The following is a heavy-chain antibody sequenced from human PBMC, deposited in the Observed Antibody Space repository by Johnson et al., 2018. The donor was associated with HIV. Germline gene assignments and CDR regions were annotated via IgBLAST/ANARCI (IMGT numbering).Heavy chain of an antibody. V-gene: IGHV3-66*02. CDR3: ARVGVGGYSADGAFDI. Sequence: VHLVESGGGLVQPGGSLRLSCAASGFTVSSNYMSWVRQAPGNGLEWVSVIYSGGSTYYADSVKGRFTISRDNSKNTLYLQMNSLRAEDAAVFYCARVGVGGYSADGAFDIWGQGTMVTVSS. CDR2: IYSGGST. D-gene: IGHD2-15*01. CDR1: GFTVSSNY. J-gene: IGHJ3*02.